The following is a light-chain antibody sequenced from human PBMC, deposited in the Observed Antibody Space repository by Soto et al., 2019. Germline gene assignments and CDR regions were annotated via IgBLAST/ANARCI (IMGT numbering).Light chain of an antibody. CDR1: QRVTSKY. J-gene: IGKJ4*01. V-gene: IGKV3-15*01. CDR3: QRYNNWPLT. CDR2: DAS. Sequence: EVVLTQSPGTLSLSPGERATLSCRASQRVTSKYLAWYHQKPGQAPRLLIYDASTRATGVPVRFSGSGSGTEFTLTINSLQSEAFAVYYCQRYNNWPLTFGGGTKVDIK.